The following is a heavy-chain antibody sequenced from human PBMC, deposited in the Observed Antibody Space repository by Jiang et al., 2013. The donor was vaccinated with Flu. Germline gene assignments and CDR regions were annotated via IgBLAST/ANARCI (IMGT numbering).Heavy chain of an antibody. CDR2: IIPLFGPS. CDR1: GDPFGSYG. V-gene: IGHV1-69*06. J-gene: IGHJ1*01. CDR3: ARFFPETTPPGIAVSGTGFQH. Sequence: GAEVKKPGSSVKVSCKVSGDPFGSYGFTWVRQAPGQGLEWMGGIIPLFGPSNYAQKFQGRVTITADKNTNTVDMELISLRSDDTAVYYCARFFPETTPPGIAVSGTGFQHWGQGTLVHRL. D-gene: IGHD6-19*01.